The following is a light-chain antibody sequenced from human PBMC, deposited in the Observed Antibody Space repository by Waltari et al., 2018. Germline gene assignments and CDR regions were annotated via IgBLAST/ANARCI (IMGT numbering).Light chain of an antibody. CDR3: QQYYSSPAT. Sequence: AIRITQSPSSLSASTGDRVTITCRASQSSSSYLAWYQQKPGKAPKVLIYAASTSQSGVPSRFSGSGSGTDFTLTISCLQSEDFAIYYCQQYYSSPATFGQGTKVEIK. CDR2: AAS. J-gene: IGKJ1*01. V-gene: IGKV1-8*01. CDR1: QSSSSY.